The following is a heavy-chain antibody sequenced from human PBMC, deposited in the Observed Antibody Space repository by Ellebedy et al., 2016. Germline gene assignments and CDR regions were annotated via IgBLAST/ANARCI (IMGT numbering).Heavy chain of an antibody. V-gene: IGHV3-21*01. Sequence: GGSLRLXCAASGFTFSSYSMNWVRQAPGKGLEWVSSITSSSSYIYYADSVKGRFTISRDNAKNSLYLQMNSLRAEDTAVYYCARRAGYSYGLFDYWGQGTLVTVSS. CDR3: ARRAGYSYGLFDY. J-gene: IGHJ4*02. CDR1: GFTFSSYS. CDR2: ITSSSSYI. D-gene: IGHD5-18*01.